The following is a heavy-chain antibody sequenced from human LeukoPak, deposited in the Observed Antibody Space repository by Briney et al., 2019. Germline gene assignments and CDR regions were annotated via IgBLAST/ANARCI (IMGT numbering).Heavy chain of an antibody. D-gene: IGHD3-22*01. CDR3: ARLYYFDTSAYYLDY. J-gene: IGHJ4*02. Sequence: GSLRLSCAASGFTVSNAWMSWIRQPPGKGLEWLGSIYHSGSTYYNPSLKSRVTISVDTSKNQFSLKLSSVTAADTAVYYCARLYYFDTSAYYLDYWGQGTLVTVSS. V-gene: IGHV4-38-2*01. CDR2: IYHSGST. CDR1: GFTVSNAW.